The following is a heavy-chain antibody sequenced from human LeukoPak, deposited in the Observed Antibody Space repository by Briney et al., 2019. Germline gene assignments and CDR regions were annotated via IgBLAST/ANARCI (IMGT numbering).Heavy chain of an antibody. Sequence: PGRSLRLSCAASGFTFDDYAMHWVRQAPGKGLEWVSGISWNSGSLGYADSVKGRFTISRDNAKTSLYLQMNSLGAEDTALYYCAKGTMVYGTYSSSWLDTWGQGTPVTVSS. CDR2: ISWNSGSL. CDR1: GFTFDDYA. CDR3: AKGTMVYGTYSSSWLDT. J-gene: IGHJ5*02. D-gene: IGHD2-8*01. V-gene: IGHV3-9*01.